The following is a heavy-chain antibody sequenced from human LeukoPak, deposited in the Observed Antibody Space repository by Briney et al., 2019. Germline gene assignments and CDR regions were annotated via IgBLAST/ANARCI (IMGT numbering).Heavy chain of an antibody. CDR2: IGGSGAST. CDR3: AKNYYGSGTTGGY. V-gene: IGHV3-23*01. CDR1: GFTFSSFT. Sequence: GGSLRLSCAASGFTFSSFTMTWVRQAPGKGLEWVSPIGGSGASTYYAGSVKGRFTISRDNSKNTLSLQMNSLRAEDSAIYYCAKNYYGSGTTGGYWGQGTLVTVSS. D-gene: IGHD3-10*01. J-gene: IGHJ4*02.